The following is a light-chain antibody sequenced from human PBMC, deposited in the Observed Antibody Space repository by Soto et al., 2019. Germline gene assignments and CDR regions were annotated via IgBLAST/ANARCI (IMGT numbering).Light chain of an antibody. CDR2: GNS. Sequence: QLVLTQPPSVSGAPGQRVTIFCTGSSSNIGAGYDVHWYQQVPGTAPKLLIYGNSNRPSGVPERFSGSKSDTSASLAITGLQAEDEADYYCQSYDSSLRGVFGTGTKLTVL. J-gene: IGLJ1*01. V-gene: IGLV1-40*01. CDR3: QSYDSSLRGV. CDR1: SSNIGAGYD.